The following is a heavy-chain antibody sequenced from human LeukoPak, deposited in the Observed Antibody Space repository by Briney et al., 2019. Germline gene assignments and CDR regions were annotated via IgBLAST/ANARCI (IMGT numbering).Heavy chain of an antibody. CDR3: ARRDYAAWFDP. D-gene: IGHD4/OR15-4a*01. CDR1: GDSITSGAFY. V-gene: IGHV4-39*01. CDR2: VYYSGSA. Sequence: SETLSLTCNVSGDSITSGAFYWAWIRQSPGKGLEWIGNVYYSGSAQYNPSLRGRVSISMDKTKNQFSLNLNSVSVTDTAIYYCARRDYAAWFDPWGQGTLVTVSS. J-gene: IGHJ5*02.